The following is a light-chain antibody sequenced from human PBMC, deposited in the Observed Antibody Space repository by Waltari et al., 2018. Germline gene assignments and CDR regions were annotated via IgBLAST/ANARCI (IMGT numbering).Light chain of an antibody. Sequence: DIQLTQSPSSLSASVGATVTIACRAGQTINSFVNWYQQKPGRAPKFLISNSSTLQSGVPSRFSGSGSGTEFTLTISSLQPEDFATYSCQQTFTTPWTFGPGTTVEIK. J-gene: IGKJ1*01. V-gene: IGKV1-39*01. CDR3: QQTFTTPWT. CDR1: QTINSF. CDR2: NSS.